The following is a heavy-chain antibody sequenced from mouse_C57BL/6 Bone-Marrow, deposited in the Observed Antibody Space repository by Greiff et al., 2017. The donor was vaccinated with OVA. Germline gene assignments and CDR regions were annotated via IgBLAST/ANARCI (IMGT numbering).Heavy chain of an antibody. CDR3: ARNGGYGSPWFAY. V-gene: IGHV2-2*01. J-gene: IGHJ3*01. D-gene: IGHD1-1*01. Sequence: VNLVESGPGLVQPSQSLSITCTVSGFSLTSYGVHWVRQSPGKGLEWLGVIWSGGSTDYNAAFISRLSISKDNSKSQVFFKMNSLQADDTAIYYCARNGGYGSPWFAYWGQGTLVTVSA. CDR1: GFSLTSYG. CDR2: IWSGGST.